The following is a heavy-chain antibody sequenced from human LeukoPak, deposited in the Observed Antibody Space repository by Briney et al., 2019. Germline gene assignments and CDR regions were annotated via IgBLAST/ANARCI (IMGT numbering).Heavy chain of an antibody. D-gene: IGHD3-10*01. Sequence: GGSLRLSCAASGFSLTTYGTPWLRQAPGKGLEWVAVIWYDGSRKFYGDSVKGRFTASRDTSENTMYLQMNTLRVDDTAVYYCARDGGSGIDYWGQGTLVTVSS. J-gene: IGHJ4*02. CDR3: ARDGGSGIDY. CDR2: IWYDGSRK. V-gene: IGHV3-33*01. CDR1: GFSLTTYG.